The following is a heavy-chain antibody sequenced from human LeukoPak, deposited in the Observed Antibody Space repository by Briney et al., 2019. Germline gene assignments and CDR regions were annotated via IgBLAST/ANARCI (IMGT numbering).Heavy chain of an antibody. CDR2: IYYSGNT. Sequence: TSETLSLTCTVSGGSISSYYWNWIRQPPGKGLEWIGYIYYSGNTKYNPPPKSRVTISVDTSKNQFSLKLSSVTAADTAVYYCARRASGWYEGWFDPWGQGTLVTVSS. CDR3: ARRASGWYEGWFDP. CDR1: GGSISSYY. D-gene: IGHD6-19*01. V-gene: IGHV4-59*01. J-gene: IGHJ5*02.